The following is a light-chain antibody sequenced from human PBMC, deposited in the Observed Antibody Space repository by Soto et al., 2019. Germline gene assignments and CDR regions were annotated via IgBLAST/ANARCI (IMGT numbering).Light chain of an antibody. V-gene: IGKV1-6*01. CDR2: GGA. CDR1: QDIRHD. CDR3: LQDYDYPWT. J-gene: IGKJ1*01. Sequence: AIQLTQSPSSLSASVGDLVTITCRASQDIRHDLGWYQQKPGKAPKLLLYGGASLQSGVPSRFSGAISGTDFTLTISSLQPEDFATYYCLQDYDYPWTFGQGTRVEIK.